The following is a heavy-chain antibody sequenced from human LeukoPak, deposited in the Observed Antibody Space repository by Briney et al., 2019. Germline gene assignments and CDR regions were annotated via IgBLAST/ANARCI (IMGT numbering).Heavy chain of an antibody. J-gene: IGHJ5*02. CDR1: GYSFTSYW. D-gene: IGHD3-10*01. V-gene: IGHV5-51*01. CDR3: ARRSTYYYGSGSPETNWFDP. CDR2: IYPGDSDT. Sequence: GESLKISCKGSGYSFTSYWIGWVRQMPGKGLEWMGIIYPGDSDTRYSPSFQGQVTISADKSISTAYLQWSSLKASDPAMYYCARRSTYYYGSGSPETNWFDPWGQGTLVTVSS.